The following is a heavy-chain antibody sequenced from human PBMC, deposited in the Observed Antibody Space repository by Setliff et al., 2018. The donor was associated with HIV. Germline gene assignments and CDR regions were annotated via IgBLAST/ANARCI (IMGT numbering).Heavy chain of an antibody. CDR2: IFPVFGAA. J-gene: IGHJ4*02. Sequence: SVKVSCKASGYSFLSYDISWVRQATGQGLGWMGRIFPVFGAAHYTQNFQGRVTLTADKSTSTASMEMSSLTYEDTAVYFCARSFNGLTFDSWGPGTLVTVSS. CDR3: ARSFNGLTFDS. D-gene: IGHD2-8*01. V-gene: IGHV1-69*06. CDR1: GYSFLSYD.